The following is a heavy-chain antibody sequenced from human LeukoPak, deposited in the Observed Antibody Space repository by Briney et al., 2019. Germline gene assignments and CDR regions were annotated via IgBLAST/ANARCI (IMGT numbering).Heavy chain of an antibody. J-gene: IGHJ4*02. CDR2: IRYDGSGK. Sequence: GGSLRLSCAASGFTFSSFGMHWVRQAPGKGLEWVTFIRYDGSGKYYADSVKGRFAISRDNSKNTLYLQMNSLRAEDTAVYFCAKDLGFLATRSVDYWGQGTLVTVSS. CDR3: AKDLGFLATRSVDY. D-gene: IGHD3-16*01. CDR1: GFTFSSFG. V-gene: IGHV3-30*02.